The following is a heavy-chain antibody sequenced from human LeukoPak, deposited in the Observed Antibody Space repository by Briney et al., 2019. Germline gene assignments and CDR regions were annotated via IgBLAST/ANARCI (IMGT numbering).Heavy chain of an antibody. Sequence: GGSLRLSCAASGFTFSSYGMHWVRQAPGKGLEWVAVIWYDGSNKYYADSVKGRFTISRDNSKNTLYLQMNSLRAEDTAVYYCARGPYYYDSSGYYYGPWGQGTLVTVSS. CDR3: ARGPYYYDSSGYYYGP. J-gene: IGHJ5*02. CDR1: GFTFSSYG. CDR2: IWYDGSNK. D-gene: IGHD3-22*01. V-gene: IGHV3-33*01.